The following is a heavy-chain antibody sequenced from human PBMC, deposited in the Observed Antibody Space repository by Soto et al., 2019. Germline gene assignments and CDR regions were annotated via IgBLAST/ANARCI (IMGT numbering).Heavy chain of an antibody. CDR3: ARVSSDYYGSGSYWNFDY. Sequence: SETLSLTCAVYGGSFSDTYWNWFRQPPGKGLEWIGYIYYSGSTYYNPSLKSRVTISVDTSKNQFSLKLSSVTAADTAVYYCARVSSDYYGSGSYWNFDYWGQGTLVTVSS. J-gene: IGHJ4*02. V-gene: IGHV4-34*09. CDR1: GGSFSDTY. D-gene: IGHD3-10*01. CDR2: IYYSGST.